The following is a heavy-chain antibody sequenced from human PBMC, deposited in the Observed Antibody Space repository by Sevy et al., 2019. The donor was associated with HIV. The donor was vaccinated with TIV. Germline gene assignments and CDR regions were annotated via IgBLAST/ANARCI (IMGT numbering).Heavy chain of an antibody. CDR3: ARVKDDSSGYRFDY. D-gene: IGHD3-22*01. J-gene: IGHJ4*02. CDR2: IKQDGSEK. CDR1: GFTFSRYW. Sequence: GGSLRLSCAASGFTFSRYWMSWVRQAPGKGLEWVANIKQDGSEKYYADSVKGRFTISRDNAKNSLYLQMNSLRADDTAVYYCARVKDDSSGYRFDYWGQGTLVTVSS. V-gene: IGHV3-7*01.